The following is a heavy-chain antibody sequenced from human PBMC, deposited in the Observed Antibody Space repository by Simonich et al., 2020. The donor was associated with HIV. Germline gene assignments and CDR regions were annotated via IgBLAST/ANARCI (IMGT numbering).Heavy chain of an antibody. CDR2: IFHSGST. J-gene: IGHJ4*02. CDR1: GGSFTNYY. CDR3: ASRGYGGYGLFAY. V-gene: IGHV4-34*12. Sequence: QVQLQESGPGLVKPSETLSLTCAVYGGSFTNYYWSWIRQPPGKGLEWIGEIFHSGSTNYNPSLKSRVTISVDTSKNQFSLKLSSVTAADTAVYYCASRGYGGYGLFAYWGQGTLVTVSS. D-gene: IGHD5-12*01.